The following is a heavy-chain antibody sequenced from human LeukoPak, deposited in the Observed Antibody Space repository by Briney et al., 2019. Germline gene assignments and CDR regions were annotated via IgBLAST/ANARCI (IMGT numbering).Heavy chain of an antibody. CDR3: ARAEVGYYDILTGYYKDHYFDY. Sequence: SCKASGGTFSSYAISWVRQAPGKGLEWVSVIYSGGSTYYADSVKGRFTISRDNSKNTLYLQMNSLRAEDTAVYYCARAEVGYYDILTGYYKDHYFDYWGQGTLVTVSS. CDR1: GGTFSSYA. J-gene: IGHJ4*02. V-gene: IGHV3-66*01. D-gene: IGHD3-9*01. CDR2: IYSGGST.